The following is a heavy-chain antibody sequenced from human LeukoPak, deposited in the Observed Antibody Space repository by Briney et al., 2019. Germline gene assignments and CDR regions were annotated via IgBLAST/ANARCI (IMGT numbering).Heavy chain of an antibody. V-gene: IGHV3-20*04. Sequence: GGYLRLACTAAGFAFGQEGMSRVRQAPGKRQDWVSGINWSGGSTGYADPLRGRFTISRDNAKNSLYLQMDSLRAEDTAVYYCARDPSIAVAGTSGDYWGQGTLVTVSS. CDR1: GFAFGQEG. CDR3: ARDPSIAVAGTSGDY. J-gene: IGHJ4*02. D-gene: IGHD6-19*01. CDR2: INWSGGST.